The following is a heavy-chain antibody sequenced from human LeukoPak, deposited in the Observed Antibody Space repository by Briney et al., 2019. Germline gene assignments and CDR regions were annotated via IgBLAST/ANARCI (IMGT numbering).Heavy chain of an antibody. CDR3: AKGGLRDGYSYAS. CDR1: EFTYG. D-gene: IGHD5-24*01. Sequence: GGSLRLSCAASEFTYGMNWVRQAPGKGLECVSAISSSGSNTYYADSVKGRFTISRDNSKNTLSLQMNSLRAADTAVYYCAKGGLRDGYSYASWGQGTLITVSS. V-gene: IGHV3-23*01. J-gene: IGHJ5*02. CDR2: ISSSGSNT.